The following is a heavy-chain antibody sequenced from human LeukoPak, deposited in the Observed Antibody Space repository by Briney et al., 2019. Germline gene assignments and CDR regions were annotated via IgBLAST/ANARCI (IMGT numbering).Heavy chain of an antibody. J-gene: IGHJ6*02. CDR1: GYTLTELS. V-gene: IGHV1-24*01. CDR2: FDPEDGET. D-gene: IGHD1-14*01. Sequence: ASVTVSCKVSGYTLTELSMHWVRQAPGKGLEWMGGFDPEDGETIYAQKFQGRVTMTEDTSTDTAYMELSSLRPEDTAVYYCATDDPRTGGYYGMDVWGQGTTVTVPS. CDR3: ATDDPRTGGYYGMDV.